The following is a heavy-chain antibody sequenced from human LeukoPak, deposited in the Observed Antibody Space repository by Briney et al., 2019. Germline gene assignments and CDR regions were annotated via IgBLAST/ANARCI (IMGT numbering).Heavy chain of an antibody. V-gene: IGHV1-69*13. J-gene: IGHJ5*02. D-gene: IGHD2-2*01. CDR2: IIPIFGTA. CDR1: GGTFSIYA. CDR3: ARSGGYCSSTSCSSGPNWFDP. Sequence: ASVKVSCTASGGTFSIYAISWVRQAPGQGLEWMGGIIPIFGTANYAQKFQGRVTITADESTSTAYMELSSLRSEDTAVYYCARSGGYCSSTSCSSGPNWFDPWGQGTLVTVSS.